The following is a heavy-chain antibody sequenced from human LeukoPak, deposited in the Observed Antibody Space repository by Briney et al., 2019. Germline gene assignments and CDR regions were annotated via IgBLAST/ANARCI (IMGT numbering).Heavy chain of an antibody. D-gene: IGHD1-14*01. CDR1: GYTFTGYY. CDR3: ARPAVTTDAFDI. V-gene: IGHV1-2*02. J-gene: IGHJ3*02. CDR2: TNPNSGGT. Sequence: ASVKVSCKASGYTFTGYYMHWVRQAPGQGLEWMGWTNPNSGGTNYAQKFQGRVTMTRDTSISTAYMELSRLRSDDTAVYYCARPAVTTDAFDIWGQGTMVTVSS.